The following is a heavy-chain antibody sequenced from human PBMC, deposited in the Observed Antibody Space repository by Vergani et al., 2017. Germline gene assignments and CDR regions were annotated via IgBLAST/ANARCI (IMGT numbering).Heavy chain of an antibody. CDR3: ARGIPVAGTRTIRDYFDY. CDR2: INHSGST. D-gene: IGHD6-19*01. Sequence: QVQLQQWGAGLLKPSETLSLTCAVYGGSFSGYYWSWIRQPPGKGLEWIGEINHSGSTNYNPSLMSRVTISVDTSKNQFSLKLSSVTAADTAVYYCARGIPVAGTRTIRDYFDYWGQGTLVTVSS. J-gene: IGHJ4*02. V-gene: IGHV4-34*01. CDR1: GGSFSGYY.